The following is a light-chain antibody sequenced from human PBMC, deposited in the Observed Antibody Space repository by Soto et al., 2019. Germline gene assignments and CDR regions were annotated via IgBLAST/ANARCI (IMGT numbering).Light chain of an antibody. CDR3: QQLSYFPRGT. Sequence: IQLTQTPSSLSAYVGDTVTMTCRASLGISSAVAWYQQKPWTAPKLLVYSASTLQSGVPSRFSGSGSGTHFPLTISSLHPEDFATYYCQQLSYFPRGTFGQGKRLEV. V-gene: IGKV1-9*01. CDR2: SAS. CDR1: LGISSA. J-gene: IGKJ5*01.